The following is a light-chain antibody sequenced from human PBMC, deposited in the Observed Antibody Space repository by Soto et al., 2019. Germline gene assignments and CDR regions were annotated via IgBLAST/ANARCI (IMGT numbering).Light chain of an antibody. CDR1: SSNIGAGYE. Sequence: QSVLTQPPSVSGAPGQRVTISCTGSSSNIGAGYEVHWYQQLPGTAPKLLIYGNSNRPSGVPDRFSGSKSGTSASLAITGLQAEDEAEYYCQSYDSSLSRYVVFGGGTKLTVL. CDR3: QSYDSSLSRYVV. V-gene: IGLV1-40*01. CDR2: GNS. J-gene: IGLJ2*01.